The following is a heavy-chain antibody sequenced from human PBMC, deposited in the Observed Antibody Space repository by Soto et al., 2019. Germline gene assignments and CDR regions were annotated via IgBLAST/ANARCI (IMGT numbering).Heavy chain of an antibody. Sequence: EGQLVESGGGLVRPGGSLRVSCVASGFTFRSYEFNWVRQAPGKGLEWVSYISSSGSTIYYADSVKGRFTISRDNAKNSLYLQMNSLRAEDTAFYYCACAPHSSEYSGPDYWGQGTLVTVSS. J-gene: IGHJ4*02. CDR1: GFTFRSYE. CDR2: ISSSGSTI. V-gene: IGHV3-48*03. D-gene: IGHD6-19*01. CDR3: ACAPHSSEYSGPDY.